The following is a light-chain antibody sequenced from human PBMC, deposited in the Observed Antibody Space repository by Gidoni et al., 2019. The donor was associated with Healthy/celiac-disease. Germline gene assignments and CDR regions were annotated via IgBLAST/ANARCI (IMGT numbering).Light chain of an antibody. CDR2: DAS. V-gene: IGKV1-33*01. Sequence: DIQMTQSPSSLSASVGDRVTITCQASQDISNYLNWYTQKPGKAPKLLIYDASNLETGVPSRFSGSGSGTDFTFTISSLQPEDSATYYCQQYDNLPLTFXPXTKVDIK. CDR1: QDISNY. J-gene: IGKJ3*01. CDR3: QQYDNLPLT.